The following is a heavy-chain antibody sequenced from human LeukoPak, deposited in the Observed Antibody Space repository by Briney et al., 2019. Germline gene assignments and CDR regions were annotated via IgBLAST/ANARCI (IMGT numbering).Heavy chain of an antibody. CDR1: GGSISSYY. Sequence: SETLSLTCTVSGGSISSYYWSWIRQPPGKGLEWIGEINHSGSTNYNPSLKSRVTISVDTSKNQFSLKLSSVTAADTAVYYCAREGPLYCSSTSCYTSEVDYWGQGTLVTVSS. CDR3: AREGPLYCSSTSCYTSEVDY. V-gene: IGHV4-34*01. J-gene: IGHJ4*02. D-gene: IGHD2-2*02. CDR2: INHSGST.